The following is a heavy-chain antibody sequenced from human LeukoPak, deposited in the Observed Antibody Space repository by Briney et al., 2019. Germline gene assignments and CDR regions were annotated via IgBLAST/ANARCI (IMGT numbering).Heavy chain of an antibody. CDR3: XXXXXXXXXXXRVREYYFDY. D-gene: IGHD3-10*01. CDR1: GGSISSGSYY. J-gene: IGHJ4*02. Sequence: SETLSLTCTVSGGSISSGSYYWSWIRQPAGKGLEWIGRLYTSGSTSYNPSLKSRVTMSVDTSKNQFSLKLSSVTAADTAVYXXXXXXXXXXXXXRVREYYFDYWGQGTLVTVSS. V-gene: IGHV4-61*02. CDR2: LYTSGST.